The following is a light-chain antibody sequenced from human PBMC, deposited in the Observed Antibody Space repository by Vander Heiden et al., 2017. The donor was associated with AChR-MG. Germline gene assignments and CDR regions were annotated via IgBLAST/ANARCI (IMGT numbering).Light chain of an antibody. CDR1: PSVTNHY. J-gene: IGKJ4*01. V-gene: IGKV3-20*01. Sequence: ELVLTQSHGTLSFSPGERATLSCRASPSVTNHYLAWSQQKTSQAPRLLLYAASSRATGIPDRFSGSGSGTDFSLTISRLEPEDFAVYYCQQYVTSPLTFRWWAKVGIK. CDR2: AAS. CDR3: QQYVTSPLT.